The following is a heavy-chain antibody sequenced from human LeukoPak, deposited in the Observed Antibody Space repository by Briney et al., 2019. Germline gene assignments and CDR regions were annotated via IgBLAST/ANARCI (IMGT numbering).Heavy chain of an antibody. Sequence: SETLSLTCTVSGGSISSYYWSWIRQPPGKGLEWIGYIYYSGSTNYNPSLKSRVTISVETSKNQSSLKLSSVTAADTAVYYCARYNYDFWSGYSRWFDPWGQGTLVTVSS. CDR2: IYYSGST. CDR1: GGSISSYY. CDR3: ARYNYDFWSGYSRWFDP. V-gene: IGHV4-59*01. D-gene: IGHD3-3*01. J-gene: IGHJ5*02.